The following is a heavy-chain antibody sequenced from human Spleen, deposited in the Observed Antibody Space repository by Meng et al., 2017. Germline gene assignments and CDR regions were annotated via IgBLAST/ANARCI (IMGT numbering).Heavy chain of an antibody. CDR1: GGSISSYY. CDR2: IYYSGST. V-gene: IGHV4-59*01. Sequence: SETLSLTCTVSGGSISSYYWSWIRQPPGKGLEWIGYIYYSGSTNYNPSLKSRVTISVDTSKNQFSLKLSSVTAADTAVYYCARGNYLYDSTGSYFFDYWGQGTLVTVSS. CDR3: ARGNYLYDSTGSYFFDY. D-gene: IGHD3-22*01. J-gene: IGHJ4*02.